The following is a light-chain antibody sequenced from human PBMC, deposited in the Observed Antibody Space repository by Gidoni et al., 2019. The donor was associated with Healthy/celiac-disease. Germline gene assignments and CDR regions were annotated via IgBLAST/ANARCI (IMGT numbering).Light chain of an antibody. Sequence: TASQRVSSSYLAWYQQKPGQAPRLLIYGGSSRATGIPDRFSGSGSGTDFTLTISRLEPEDFAAYYCQQYGSSPPYTFGQGTKLEIK. CDR1: QRVSSSY. J-gene: IGKJ2*01. CDR3: QQYGSSPPYT. V-gene: IGKV3-20*01. CDR2: GGS.